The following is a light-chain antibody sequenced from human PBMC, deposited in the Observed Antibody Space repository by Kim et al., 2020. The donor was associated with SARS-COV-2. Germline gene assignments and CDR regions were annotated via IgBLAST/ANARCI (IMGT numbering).Light chain of an antibody. J-gene: IGLJ3*02. V-gene: IGLV4-69*01. Sequence: ASVKLTCTLSSGHSNYAIAWQQQQPEKGPRYLMKLNSDGSHTKGDGIPDRFSGSSSGAERYLTISSLQSEDEADYYCQTWDTGIQVFGGGTKVTVL. CDR3: QTWDTGIQV. CDR2: LNSDGSH. CDR1: SGHSNYA.